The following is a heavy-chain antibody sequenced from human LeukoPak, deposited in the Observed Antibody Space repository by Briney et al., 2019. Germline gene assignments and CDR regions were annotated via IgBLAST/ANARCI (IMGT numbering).Heavy chain of an antibody. CDR3: ARDADGYYPDH. V-gene: IGHV3-11*06. Sequence: GGSLRLSCAASGFTLSNYAMSWVRQAPGKGLEWVSYISSTTYTNYADSVKGRFTISRDNAKNSLYLQMNSLRAEDTAVYYCARDADGYYPDHWGQGTLVTVSS. CDR1: GFTLSNYA. CDR2: ISSTTYT. D-gene: IGHD3-22*01. J-gene: IGHJ4*02.